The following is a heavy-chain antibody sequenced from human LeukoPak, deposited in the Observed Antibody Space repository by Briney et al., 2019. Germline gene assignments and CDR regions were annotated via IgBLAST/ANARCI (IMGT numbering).Heavy chain of an antibody. J-gene: IGHJ4*02. CDR3: AKGGGGGLAAAILGN. CDR2: INHSGST. Sequence: PSETLSLTCAVYGGSFSGYYWSWIRQPPGKGLEWIGEINHSGSTNYNPSLKSRVTISVDTSKNQFSLKLSSVTAADTAVYYCAKGGGGGLAAAILGNWGQGTLVTVSS. CDR1: GGSFSGYY. V-gene: IGHV4-34*01. D-gene: IGHD2-2*01.